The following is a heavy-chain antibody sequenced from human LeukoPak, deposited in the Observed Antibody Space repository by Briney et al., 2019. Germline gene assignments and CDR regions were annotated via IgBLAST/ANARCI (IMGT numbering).Heavy chain of an antibody. D-gene: IGHD3-3*01. CDR3: ASGGVVKGAAFDI. V-gene: IGHV1-69*13. CDR1: GGTFSSYA. J-gene: IGHJ3*02. Sequence: VASVKVSCKASGGTFSSYAISWVRQAPGQGLEWMGGIIPIFGTASYAQKFQGRVTITADESTSTAYMELSSLRSEDTAVYYCASGGVVKGAAFDIWGQGTMVTVSS. CDR2: IIPIFGTA.